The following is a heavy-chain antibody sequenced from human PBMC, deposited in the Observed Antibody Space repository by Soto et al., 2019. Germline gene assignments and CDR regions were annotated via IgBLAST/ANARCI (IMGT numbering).Heavy chain of an antibody. V-gene: IGHV1-69*13. CDR3: ARDPLDTAMVNHNWFDP. CDR1: GGTFSSYA. J-gene: IGHJ5*02. Sequence: ASVKVSCKASGGTFSSYAISWVRQAPGQGLEWMGGIIPIFGTANYAQKFQGRVTITADESTSTAYMELSSLRSEDTAVYYCARDPLDTAMVNHNWFDPWGQGTLVTVSS. D-gene: IGHD5-18*01. CDR2: IIPIFGTA.